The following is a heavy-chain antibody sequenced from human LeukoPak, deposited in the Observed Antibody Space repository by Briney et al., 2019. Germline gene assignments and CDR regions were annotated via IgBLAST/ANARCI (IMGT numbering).Heavy chain of an antibody. CDR2: MNPYSGDR. CDR1: GYTFTIYH. Sequence: ASVKVSCKTSGYTFTIYHINWVRQATGQGREWMGWMNPYSGDRGYAQKFQGRVSITSDTSISTAYMELSSLRSDDTAVYFCARTTSLTASGYDYWGQGTLVTVSS. CDR3: ARTTSLTASGYDY. J-gene: IGHJ4*02. D-gene: IGHD4-17*01. V-gene: IGHV1-8*03.